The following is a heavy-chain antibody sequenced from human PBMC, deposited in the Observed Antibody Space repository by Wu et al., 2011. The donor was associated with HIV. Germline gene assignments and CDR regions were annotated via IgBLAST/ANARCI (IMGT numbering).Heavy chain of an antibody. D-gene: IGHD2-15*01. CDR1: GGTFRYA. V-gene: IGHV1-69*01. CDR3: ASVVAATLGKVPGMDV. Sequence: QVQLVQSGAEVKKPGSSVKVSCKASGGTFRYAINWVRQAPGQGLEWMGGIIPIFGTAKYAQKFQGRVTITTDESTSTAYMEPSSLRSEDTAVYYCASVVAATLGKVPGMDVWGQGTTVTVSS. J-gene: IGHJ6*02. CDR2: IIPIFGTA.